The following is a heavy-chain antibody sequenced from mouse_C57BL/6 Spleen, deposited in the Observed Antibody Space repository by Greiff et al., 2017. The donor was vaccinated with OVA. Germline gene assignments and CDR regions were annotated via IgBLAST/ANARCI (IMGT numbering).Heavy chain of an antibody. CDR2: IDPSDSET. CDR1: GYTFTSYW. Sequence: QVQLKQPGAELVRPGSSVKLSCKASGYTFTSYWMHWVKQRPIQGLEWIGNIDPSDSETHYNQKFKDKATLTVDKSSSTAYMQLSSLTSEDSAVYYCARRGNWGTGGYFDYWGQGTTLTVSS. J-gene: IGHJ2*01. D-gene: IGHD4-1*01. V-gene: IGHV1-52*01. CDR3: ARRGNWGTGGYFDY.